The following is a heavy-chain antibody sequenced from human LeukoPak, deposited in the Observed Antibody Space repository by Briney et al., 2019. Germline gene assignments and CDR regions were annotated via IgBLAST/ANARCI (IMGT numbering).Heavy chain of an antibody. Sequence: SETLSLTCAFYGGSFSGNYWTWIRQPPGKRLEWIGEINHSGSTKYNPSLESRVTISVDTSKNPFSLKLSSVTAADTAVYYCARRPTLHYYDGSGYYYFDYWGQGNLVTVSS. CDR3: ARRPTLHYYDGSGYYYFDY. D-gene: IGHD3-22*01. CDR2: INHSGST. V-gene: IGHV4-34*01. CDR1: GGSFSGNY. J-gene: IGHJ4*02.